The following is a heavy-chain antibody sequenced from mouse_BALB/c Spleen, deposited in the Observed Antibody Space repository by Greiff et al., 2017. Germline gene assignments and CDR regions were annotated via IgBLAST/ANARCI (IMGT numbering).Heavy chain of an antibody. V-gene: IGHV5-17*02. CDR2: ISSGSSTI. CDR3: ARSGGRRGYAMDY. J-gene: IGHJ4*01. D-gene: IGHD1-1*01. CDR1: GFTFSSFG. Sequence: EVQLVESGGGLVQPGGSRKLSCAASGFTFSSFGMHWVRQAPEKGLEWVAYISSGSSTIYYADTVKGRFTISRDNPKNTLFLQMTSLRSEDTAMYYCARSGGRRGYAMDYWGQGTSVTVSS.